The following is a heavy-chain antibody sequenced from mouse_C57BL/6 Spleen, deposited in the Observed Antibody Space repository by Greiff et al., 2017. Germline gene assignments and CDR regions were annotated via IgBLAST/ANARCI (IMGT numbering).Heavy chain of an antibody. V-gene: IGHV1-64*01. D-gene: IGHD3-2*02. Sequence: VQLQQPGAELVKPGASVKLSCKASGYTFTSYWMHWVKQRPGQGLEWIGMIHPNSGSTNYNAKFKSKATLTVDKASSTAYMQLSSLTSEDSAVYYCASQGAMDYWGQGTSVTVSS. J-gene: IGHJ4*01. CDR1: GYTFTSYW. CDR3: ASQGAMDY. CDR2: IHPNSGST.